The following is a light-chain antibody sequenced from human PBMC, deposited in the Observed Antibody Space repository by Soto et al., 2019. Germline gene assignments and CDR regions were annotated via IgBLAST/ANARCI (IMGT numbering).Light chain of an antibody. CDR3: ATWDDSLNGFYV. CDR2: RNN. CDR1: TSNIGSNY. J-gene: IGLJ1*01. Sequence: QTLLTRPPSSSVTPGQGVTISCSGSTSNIGSNYVYWYQQLPGTAPKLLIYRNNQRPSGVPDRFSGSKSGTSASLAISGLRSDDEADYFCATWDDSLNGFYVYGTGTKVTVL. V-gene: IGLV1-47*01.